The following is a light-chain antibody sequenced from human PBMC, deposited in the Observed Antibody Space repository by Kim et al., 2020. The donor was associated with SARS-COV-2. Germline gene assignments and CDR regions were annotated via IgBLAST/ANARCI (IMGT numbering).Light chain of an antibody. CDR1: KLGDKY. Sequence: VSPGQTASITCSGDKLGDKYACWYQQKPGQSPVLVIYQDSKRPSGIPERFSGSNSGNTATLTISGIQAMDEADYYCQAWDSSTALVFGGGTQLTVL. J-gene: IGLJ2*01. CDR2: QDS. CDR3: QAWDSSTALV. V-gene: IGLV3-1*01.